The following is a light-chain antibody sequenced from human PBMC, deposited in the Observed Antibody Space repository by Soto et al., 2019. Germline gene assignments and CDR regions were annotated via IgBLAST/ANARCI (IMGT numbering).Light chain of an antibody. Sequence: EIVLTQSPGTLSLSPGERATLSCLASQSVSGSYLAWYQQKPGQAPRLLIYGASSRATGIPDRFSGSGSGTHFPLTISRLEPDDFAVYYGQQYGSSALTFGGGTKVEIK. CDR3: QQYGSSALT. CDR2: GAS. J-gene: IGKJ4*01. V-gene: IGKV3-20*01. CDR1: QSVSGSY.